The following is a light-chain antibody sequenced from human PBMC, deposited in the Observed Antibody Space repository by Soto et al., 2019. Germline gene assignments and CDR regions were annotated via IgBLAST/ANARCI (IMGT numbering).Light chain of an antibody. CDR1: SRDVGAYDY. J-gene: IGLJ1*01. CDR3: CSYAGASIYF. Sequence: QSVLTQPASESGSPGQSITISCTGTSRDVGAYDYVSWYLQYPDKAPQLLIYYVDHRPSGVSSRFSGSKSGNTASLTISGLQAEDEGDYYCCSYAGASIYFCGTGIKVAVL. V-gene: IGLV2-14*03. CDR2: YVD.